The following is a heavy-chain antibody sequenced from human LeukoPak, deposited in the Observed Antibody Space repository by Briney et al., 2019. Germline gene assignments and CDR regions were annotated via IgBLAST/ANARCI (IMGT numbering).Heavy chain of an antibody. CDR2: IYPTGNT. V-gene: IGHV4-4*07. J-gene: IGHJ6*03. Sequence: PSETLSLTCSVSGGAIISYYWSWIRQPAGKGPEWLGRIYPTGNTDYNPSLKTRFTMSTDLSKKQFSLRLRSVTAADTAVYYCARLKFYDSTGYSPGYYMDVWGKGTAVTVSS. CDR3: ARLKFYDSTGYSPGYYMDV. D-gene: IGHD3-22*01. CDR1: GGAIISYY.